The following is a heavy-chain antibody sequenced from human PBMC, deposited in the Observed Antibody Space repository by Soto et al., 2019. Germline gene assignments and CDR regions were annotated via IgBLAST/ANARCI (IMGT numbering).Heavy chain of an antibody. D-gene: IGHD2-15*01. CDR1: GFTFSNYW. CDR2: IKEDGSEK. V-gene: IGHV3-7*01. J-gene: IGHJ4*02. Sequence: PGGSLRLSCAASGFTFSNYWMTWVRQAPGKGLEWVANIKEDGSEKHYVDSVKGRFTISRDNAKNSLSLQMNSLRVEDTAVYFCSRDVVVGAKALNYWGQGALVTVSS. CDR3: SRDVVVGAKALNY.